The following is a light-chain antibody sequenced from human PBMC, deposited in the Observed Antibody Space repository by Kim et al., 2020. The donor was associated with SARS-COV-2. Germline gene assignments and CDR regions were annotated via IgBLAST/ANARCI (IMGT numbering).Light chain of an antibody. J-gene: IGLJ1*01. CDR2: RDS. CDR3: QVWDRSTASYV. Sequence: SYELTQPLSVSVALGQTARITCGGNHIGSKNVHWCQQKPGQAPVVVIYRDSNRPSGIPERFSGSNSGNTATLTISRAQAGDEADYYCQVWDRSTASYVFGNGTKVTVL. V-gene: IGLV3-9*01. CDR1: HIGSKN.